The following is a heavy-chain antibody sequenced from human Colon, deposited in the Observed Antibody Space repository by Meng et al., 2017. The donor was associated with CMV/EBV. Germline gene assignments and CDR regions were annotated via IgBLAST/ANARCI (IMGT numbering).Heavy chain of an antibody. CDR1: GGSFSGWY. J-gene: IGHJ6*02. Sequence: SETLSLTCAVSGGSFSGWYWAWIRQPPGKGLEWIGEINYSGKTNYDESLKSRVTMSVDTSKNQLSLQLTSVTAADTAVYYCARMSRVYGMDVWGQGTTVTVSS. CDR2: INYSGKT. D-gene: IGHD2-8*01. CDR3: ARMSRVYGMDV. V-gene: IGHV4-34*01.